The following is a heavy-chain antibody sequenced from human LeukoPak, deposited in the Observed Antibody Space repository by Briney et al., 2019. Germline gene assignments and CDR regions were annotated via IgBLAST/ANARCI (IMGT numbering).Heavy chain of an antibody. V-gene: IGHV1-18*01. J-gene: IGHJ4*02. D-gene: IGHD6-13*01. Sequence: GASVKVSCKASGYTFSSYDISWVRQAPGQGLEWMGWISAYNGNTNYAQKLQGRVTMTTDTSTSTAYLELRSLRSDDTAVYYCARDPRGSSSWYFEGDYWGQGTLVTVSS. CDR3: ARDPRGSSSWYFEGDY. CDR1: GYTFSSYD. CDR2: ISAYNGNT.